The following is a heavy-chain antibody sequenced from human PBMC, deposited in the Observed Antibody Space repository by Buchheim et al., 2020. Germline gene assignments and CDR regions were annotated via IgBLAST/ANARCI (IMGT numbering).Heavy chain of an antibody. CDR3: AKVLGIGPSIVVVPAAILGPFDY. CDR1: GFTFSIYS. D-gene: IGHD2-2*02. Sequence: EVQLVESGGGLVKPGGSLRLSCAASGFTFSIYSMNWVRQAPGKGLEWVSAISGSGGSTYYADSVKGRFTISRDNSKNTLYLQMNSLRAEDTAVYYCAKVLGIGPSIVVVPAAILGPFDYWGQGTL. V-gene: IGHV3-23*04. CDR2: ISGSGGST. J-gene: IGHJ4*02.